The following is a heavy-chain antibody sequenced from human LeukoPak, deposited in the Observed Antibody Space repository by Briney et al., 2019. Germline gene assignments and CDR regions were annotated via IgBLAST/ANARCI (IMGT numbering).Heavy chain of an antibody. CDR2: IKQDGSEK. J-gene: IGHJ4*02. CDR1: GFTFSSYW. D-gene: IGHD3-22*01. Sequence: GGSLRLSCAASGFTFSSYWMSWVRQAPGKGLEWVANIKQDGSEKYYVDSVKGRFTISRDNAKNSLYLQMNSLRAEDTAVYYCARDSWAFHDSSGCLDYWGQGTLVTVSS. CDR3: ARDSWAFHDSSGCLDY. V-gene: IGHV3-7*01.